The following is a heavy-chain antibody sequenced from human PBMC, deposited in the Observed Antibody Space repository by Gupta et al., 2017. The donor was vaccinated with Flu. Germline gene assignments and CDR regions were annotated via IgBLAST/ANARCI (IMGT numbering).Heavy chain of an antibody. J-gene: IGHJ4*02. Sequence: QLHLPESGPGLVKPSETRSRTCTVSGGSISSRNYSWGWIRQPPGKGLEWIATIYNSGSTYYNPSLKSRVTVSVDTSRNQFSLKLSSVSAADTAMYHCVTAGGYGGDPSRFEFWGQGTLVTVSS. V-gene: IGHV4-39*01. CDR1: GGSISSRNYS. D-gene: IGHD5-12*01. CDR3: VTAGGYGGDPSRFEF. CDR2: IYNSGST.